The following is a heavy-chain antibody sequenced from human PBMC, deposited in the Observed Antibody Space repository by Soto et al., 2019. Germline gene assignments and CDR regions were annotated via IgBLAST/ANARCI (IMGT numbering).Heavy chain of an antibody. CDR2: INSDGSST. V-gene: IGHV3-74*01. CDR1: GFTFSSYW. D-gene: IGHD1-26*01. CDR3: ARLLGAWDYTGPYDY. J-gene: IGHJ4*02. Sequence: GGSPRLSCAASGFTFSSYWMHWVRQAPGKGLVWVSRINSDGSSTSYADSVKGRFTISRDNAKNTLYLQMNSLRAEDTAVYYCARLLGAWDYTGPYDYWGQGTLVTVSS.